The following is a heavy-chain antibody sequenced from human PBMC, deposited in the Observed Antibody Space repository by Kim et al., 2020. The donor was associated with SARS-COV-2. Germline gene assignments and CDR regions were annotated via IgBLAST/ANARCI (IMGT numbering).Heavy chain of an antibody. CDR3: ARIHCGGASCLHLSPNY. J-gene: IGHJ4*02. D-gene: IGHD2-15*01. CDR1: GDSISSGLYY. Sequence: SETLSLTCSLSGDSISSGLYYWGWIRQSPGRGLEWIGTFYYSGSTYYNPSLRSRVTISADTANNQFSLKVNSVTAADTAIYYCARIHCGGASCLHLSPNYWGQGTLVTVSS. V-gene: IGHV4-39*01. CDR2: FYYSGST.